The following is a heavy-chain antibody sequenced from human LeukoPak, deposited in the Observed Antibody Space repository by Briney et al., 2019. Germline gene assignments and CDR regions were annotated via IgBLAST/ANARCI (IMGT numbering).Heavy chain of an antibody. CDR1: GFTFSSYE. V-gene: IGHV3-48*03. D-gene: IGHD3-22*01. Sequence: PGGSLRLSCAASGFTFSSYEMNWVRQAPGKGLEWVSYISSSGSTIYYADSVKGRFTISRDNAKNSLYLQMNSLRAEDTAVYYCARWEVDYDDSSEGYWGQGTLVTVSS. CDR2: ISSSGSTI. J-gene: IGHJ4*02. CDR3: ARWEVDYDDSSEGY.